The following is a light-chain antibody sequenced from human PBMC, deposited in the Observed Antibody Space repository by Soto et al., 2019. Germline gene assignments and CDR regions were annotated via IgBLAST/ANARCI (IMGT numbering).Light chain of an antibody. Sequence: QSVLTQPPSVSGTPGQRVNISCSGSSSNIGRDYVYWYQQFPGTAPKLLIYRGNQRPSGVPDRFSGSKSGTSASLAISWLRSDDESDYYCVAWDDSLSGYVFGTGTKLTVL. V-gene: IGLV1-47*01. CDR3: VAWDDSLSGYV. CDR2: RGN. CDR1: SSNIGRDY. J-gene: IGLJ1*01.